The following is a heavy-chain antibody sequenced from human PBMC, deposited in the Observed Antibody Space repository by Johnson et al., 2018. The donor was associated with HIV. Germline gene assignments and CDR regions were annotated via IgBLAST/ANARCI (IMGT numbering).Heavy chain of an antibody. CDR3: AKQLAGHDAFDI. J-gene: IGHJ3*02. Sequence: SLRLFCAVSGFTFNTYTMHWVRQAPGKGLEWVSAVSGSGTSTYYADSVKGRFTISRDTSNNTLYLQMNRLRAEDTAVYYCAKQLAGHDAFDIWGQGTMVTVSS. V-gene: IGHV3-23*01. CDR1: GFTFNTYT. D-gene: IGHD6-6*01. CDR2: VSGSGTST.